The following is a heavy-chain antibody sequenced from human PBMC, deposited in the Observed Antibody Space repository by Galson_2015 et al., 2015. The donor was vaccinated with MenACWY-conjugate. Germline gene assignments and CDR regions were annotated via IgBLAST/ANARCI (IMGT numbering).Heavy chain of an antibody. CDR2: VNAGNGNI. J-gene: IGHJ4*02. CDR3: ARGYGSGSYWDN. V-gene: IGHV1-3*01. D-gene: IGHD3-10*01. Sequence: SVKVSCQASGFSFTSYGIQWVRQAPGQRLEWMGWVNAGNGNINYLQKYQGRVTMTRDTSASTAYMELSSLRPEDTAVYYCARGYGSGSYWDNWGQGTLVTVSS. CDR1: GFSFTSYG.